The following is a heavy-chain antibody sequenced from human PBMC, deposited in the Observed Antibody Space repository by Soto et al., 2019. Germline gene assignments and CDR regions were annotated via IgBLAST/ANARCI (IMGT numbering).Heavy chain of an antibody. V-gene: IGHV1-18*01. D-gene: IGHD2-15*01. CDR1: GYTFTTFG. J-gene: IGHJ4*02. CDR3: GREYCRGGRCYSPDY. CDR2: TSTNNGDT. Sequence: QVPLVQSGAEVKPPGASVKVSCKASGYTFTTFGISWVRQAPGQGLEWMGWTSTNNGDTYYAPRFQGRVTVTKDTPTRTAYMELRSLGSDDTAVYYCGREYCRGGRCYSPDYWGQGTLVTVSS.